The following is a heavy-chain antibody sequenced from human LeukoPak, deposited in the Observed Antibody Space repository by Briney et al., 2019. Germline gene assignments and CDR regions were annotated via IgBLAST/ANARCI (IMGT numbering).Heavy chain of an antibody. CDR3: ARDQGDNSYGYYAIWYAFDV. D-gene: IGHD5-18*01. CDR2: IVPILGIA. CDR1: GGTFNNYP. J-gene: IGHJ3*01. V-gene: IGHV1-69*04. Sequence: SVKVSCKASGGTFNNYPISWVRQAPGQGLEWMGRIVPILGIANYAQEFQGRLIITADKATSSAYMELSSLRSEDTAVYYCARDQGDNSYGYYAIWYAFDVWGQGTMVTVSS.